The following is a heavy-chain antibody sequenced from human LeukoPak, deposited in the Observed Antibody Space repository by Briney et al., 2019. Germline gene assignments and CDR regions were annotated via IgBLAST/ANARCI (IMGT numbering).Heavy chain of an antibody. Sequence: PGGSLRLSCAASGFTFSTYNMNWVRQAPGKGLEWVSYISSSSGSIYYADSVRDRFTISRDNAKNSLYLQMNSLRAEDTAVYYCARTSYWGDWFDPWGQGTLVTVSS. CDR2: ISSSSGSI. CDR3: ARTSYWGDWFDP. V-gene: IGHV3-48*04. CDR1: GFTFSTYN. D-gene: IGHD7-27*01. J-gene: IGHJ5*02.